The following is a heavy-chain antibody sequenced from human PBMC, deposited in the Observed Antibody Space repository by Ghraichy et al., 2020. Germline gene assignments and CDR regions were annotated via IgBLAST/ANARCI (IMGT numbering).Heavy chain of an antibody. V-gene: IGHV3-7*01. J-gene: IGHJ4*02. CDR2: IKQDGDEK. CDR1: GFTFSTYW. CDR3: AKDRARGYSGYDSNFDY. D-gene: IGHD5-12*01. Sequence: GGSLRLSCAASGFTFSTYWMSWVRQAPGKGLEWVARIKQDGDEKFYVDSVKGRFTISRDNAKNSLFLQMNSLRAEDTAVYYCAKDRARGYSGYDSNFDYWGQGTLVTVSS.